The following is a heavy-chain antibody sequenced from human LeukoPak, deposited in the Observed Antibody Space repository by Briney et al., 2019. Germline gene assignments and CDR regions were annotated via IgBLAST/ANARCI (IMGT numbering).Heavy chain of an antibody. CDR2: IYYSGST. V-gene: IGHV4-59*11. CDR1: GGSISSHY. D-gene: IGHD3-3*01. CDR3: ARGGLEGFDY. Sequence: PSETLSLTCTVSGGSISSHYWSWIRQPPGKGLEWIGYIYYSGSTNYNPFLKSRVTISVDTSKNQFSLKLSSVTAADTAVYYCARGGLEGFDYWGQGTLVTVSS. J-gene: IGHJ4*02.